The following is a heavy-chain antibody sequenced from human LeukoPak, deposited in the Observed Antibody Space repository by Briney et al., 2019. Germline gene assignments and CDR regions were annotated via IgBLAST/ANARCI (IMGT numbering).Heavy chain of an antibody. D-gene: IGHD2-2*01. CDR1: GFTVSSNY. V-gene: IGHV3-53*01. J-gene: IGHJ6*04. CDR2: IYSGGST. Sequence: GGSLRLSCAASGFTVSSNYMSWVRQAPGKGLEWVSVIYSGGSTYYADSVKGRFTISRDNSKNTLYLQMNSLRAEDTAVYYCAREGYCSSTSCPQGVWGKGITVTVSS. CDR3: AREGYCSSTSCPQGV.